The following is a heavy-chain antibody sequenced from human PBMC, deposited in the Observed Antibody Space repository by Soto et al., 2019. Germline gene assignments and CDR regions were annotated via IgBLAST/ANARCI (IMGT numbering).Heavy chain of an antibody. CDR2: IWFDGSKK. V-gene: IGHV3-33*01. CDR3: VRDHGGADY. CDR1: GFTFSSYG. J-gene: IGHJ4*02. Sequence: QVQLVESGGGVVQPGRSLGRSCAASGFTFSSYGMHWVRQAPDKGLEWVAVIWFDGSKKYYVDSVKGRFTISRDNSKNTLYLQMNSLRAEDTAVYYCVRDHGGADYWGQGTLVTVSS. D-gene: IGHD3-10*01.